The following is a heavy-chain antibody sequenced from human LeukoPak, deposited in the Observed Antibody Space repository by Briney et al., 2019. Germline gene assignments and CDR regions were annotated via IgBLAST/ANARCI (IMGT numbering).Heavy chain of an antibody. Sequence: GGSLRLSCAASGFTFSSYAMSWVRQAPGKGLEWVSAISGSGGSTHYADSVKGRFTISRDNSKNTLYLQMNSLRAEDTAVYYCAKGRSVQFYYMDVWGKGATVTVSS. CDR2: ISGSGGST. J-gene: IGHJ6*03. CDR1: GFTFSSYA. V-gene: IGHV3-23*01. CDR3: AKGRSVQFYYMDV. D-gene: IGHD1-1*01.